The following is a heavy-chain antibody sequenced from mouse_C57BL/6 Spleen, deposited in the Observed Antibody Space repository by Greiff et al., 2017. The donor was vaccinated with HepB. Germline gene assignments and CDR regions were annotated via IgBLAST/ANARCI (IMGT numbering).Heavy chain of an antibody. J-gene: IGHJ2*01. D-gene: IGHD2-4*01. Sequence: EVQGVESGGDLVKPGGSLKLSCAASGFTFSSYGMSWVRQTPDKRLEWVATISSGGSYTYYPDSVKGRFTISRDNAKNTLYLQMSSLKSEDTAMYYCARFYYDYDDYFDYWGQGTTLTVSS. V-gene: IGHV5-6*01. CDR3: ARFYYDYDDYFDY. CDR2: ISSGGSYT. CDR1: GFTFSSYG.